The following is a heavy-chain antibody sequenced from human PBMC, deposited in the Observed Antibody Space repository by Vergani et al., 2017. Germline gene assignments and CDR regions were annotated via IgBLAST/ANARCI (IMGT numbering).Heavy chain of an antibody. CDR2: ISGQNFRT. Sequence: EVQLLESGGGSAQPGESLRLSCVASGFTFTAHGLNWVRQAPGKGLEWVSGISGQNFRTHYADSVKGRFTISRDNSKNTLYLQMNSLRAEDTAVYYCARIIAAAAYNWFDPWGQGTLVTVSS. J-gene: IGHJ5*02. CDR1: GFTFTAHG. D-gene: IGHD6-13*01. V-gene: IGHV3-23*01. CDR3: ARIIAAAAYNWFDP.